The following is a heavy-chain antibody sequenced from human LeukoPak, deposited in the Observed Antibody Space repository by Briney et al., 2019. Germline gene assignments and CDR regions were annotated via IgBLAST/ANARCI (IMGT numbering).Heavy chain of an antibody. CDR2: IYHSGST. V-gene: IGHV4-4*02. D-gene: IGHD6-19*01. CDR1: GGSISSSNW. CDR3: ARGSRGSGWYSKRYNFDY. J-gene: IGHJ4*02. Sequence: SGTLSLTCAVSGGSISSSNWWSWVRQPPGDGLEWIGEIYHSGSTNYNPSLKSRVTISVDKSKNQFSLKLSSVTAADTAVYYCARGSRGSGWYSKRYNFDYWGQGTLVTVSS.